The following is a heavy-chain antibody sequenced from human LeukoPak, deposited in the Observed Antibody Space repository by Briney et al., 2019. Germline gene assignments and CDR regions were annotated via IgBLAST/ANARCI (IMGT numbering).Heavy chain of an antibody. CDR2: ISAYNGNT. CDR3: AREEGESDWLNYYYYGMDV. Sequence: ASVTVSFKASGYTFTIYGISWVRQAPGQGLEWMGWISAYNGNTNYAQKLQGRVTMTTDTSTSTAYMELRSLRSDDTAVYYCAREEGESDWLNYYYYGMDVWGKGTTVTVSS. V-gene: IGHV1-18*04. J-gene: IGHJ6*04. D-gene: IGHD3-9*01. CDR1: GYTFTIYG.